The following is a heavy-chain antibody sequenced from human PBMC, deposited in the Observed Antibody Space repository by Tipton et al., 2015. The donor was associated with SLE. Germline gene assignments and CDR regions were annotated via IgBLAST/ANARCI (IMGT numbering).Heavy chain of an antibody. D-gene: IGHD6-13*01. CDR1: GFTFSSYE. CDR2: ISSSGSTI. Sequence: SLRLSCAASGFTFSSYEMNWVRQAPGKGLEWVSYISSSGSTIYYADSVKGRFTISRDNAKNSLYLQMNSLRAEDTAVYYCAREEQLVHFDYWGQGPLVTVSS. V-gene: IGHV3-48*03. CDR3: AREEQLVHFDY. J-gene: IGHJ4*02.